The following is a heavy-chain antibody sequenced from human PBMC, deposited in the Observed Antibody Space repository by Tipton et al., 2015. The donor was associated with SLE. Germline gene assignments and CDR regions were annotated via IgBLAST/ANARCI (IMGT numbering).Heavy chain of an antibody. J-gene: IGHJ4*02. CDR1: GYSISSGYY. Sequence: TLSLTCAVSGYSISSGYYWGCIRQPPGKGLEWIGIIYHSGYTYYNPSLKSRVTMSVDTSENQFSLKLSSVTASDTAVYYCARGRSYDNSDYPYYFDYWGQGTLLTVSS. CDR2: IYHSGYT. V-gene: IGHV4-38-2*01. CDR3: ARGRSYDNSDYPYYFDY. D-gene: IGHD3-22*01.